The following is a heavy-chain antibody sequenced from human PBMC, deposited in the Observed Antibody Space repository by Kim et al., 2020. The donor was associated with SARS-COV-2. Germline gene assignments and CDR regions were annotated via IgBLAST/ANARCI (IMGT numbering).Heavy chain of an antibody. J-gene: IGHJ4*02. D-gene: IGHD6-6*01. V-gene: IGHV4-39*07. CDR3: ARQYSSSSFSVGY. Sequence: YNPSLKSRVTISVDTSKNQFSLKLSSVTAADTAVYYCARQYSSSSFSVGYWGQGTLVTVSS.